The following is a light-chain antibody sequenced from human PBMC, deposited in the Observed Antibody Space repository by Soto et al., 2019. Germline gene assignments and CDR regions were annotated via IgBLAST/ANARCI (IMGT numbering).Light chain of an antibody. CDR3: QQYGNSPIT. CDR1: QSVSSSY. J-gene: IGKJ5*01. V-gene: IGKV3-20*01. CDR2: GAS. Sequence: EIVLTQSPGTLSLSPGERATLSWRASQSVSSSYLAWYQQKPGQAPRLLIYGASSRATGIPDRFSGSGSGTDFTLTISRLEPEDFAVYYCQQYGNSPITFGQGTRLEIK.